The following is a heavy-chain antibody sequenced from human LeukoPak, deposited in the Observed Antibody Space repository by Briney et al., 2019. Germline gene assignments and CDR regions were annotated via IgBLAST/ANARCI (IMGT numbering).Heavy chain of an antibody. V-gene: IGHV4-39*07. CDR2: IYYSGST. D-gene: IGHD2-21*01. CDR3: ARDRCVDTYCGAGMGTRRGGPDAFDI. CDR1: GGSISSSSYY. Sequence: SETLSLTCTVSGGSISSSSYYWGWIRQPPGKGLEWIGSIYYSGSTYYNPSLKSRVTISVDTSKNQFSLKLSSVTAADTAVYYCARDRCVDTYCGAGMGTRRGGPDAFDIWGQGTMVTVSS. J-gene: IGHJ3*02.